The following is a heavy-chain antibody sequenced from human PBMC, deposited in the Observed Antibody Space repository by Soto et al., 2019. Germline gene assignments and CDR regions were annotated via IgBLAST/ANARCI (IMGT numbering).Heavy chain of an antibody. Sequence: GGSLRLSCAASGFTFDDYALHWVRQVPGTGLEWVSGINWNSGSIGYGDSVKGRFAISRDNAKNSLHLQMNSLSAEDTAFYYCVKDESINWYSGHFRHWGQGTLVTVSS. D-gene: IGHD6-13*01. CDR3: VKDESINWYSGHFRH. V-gene: IGHV3-9*01. CDR2: INWNSGSI. J-gene: IGHJ1*01. CDR1: GFTFDDYA.